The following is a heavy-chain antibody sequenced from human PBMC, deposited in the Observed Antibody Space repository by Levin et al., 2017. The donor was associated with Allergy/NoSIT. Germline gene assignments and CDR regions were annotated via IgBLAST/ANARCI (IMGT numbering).Heavy chain of an antibody. Sequence: PGGSLRLSCAASGFTFDDYAMHWVRQAPGKGLEWVSGISWNSGSIGYADSVKGRFTISRDNAKNSLYLQMNSLRAEDTALYYCAKDRAAAGTDFDYWGRGTLVTVSS. CDR2: ISWNSGSI. CDR1: GFTFDDYA. CDR3: AKDRAAAGTDFDY. J-gene: IGHJ4*02. V-gene: IGHV3-9*01. D-gene: IGHD6-13*01.